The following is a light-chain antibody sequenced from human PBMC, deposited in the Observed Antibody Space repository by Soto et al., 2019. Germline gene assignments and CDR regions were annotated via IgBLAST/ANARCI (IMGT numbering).Light chain of an antibody. V-gene: IGKV1-39*01. CDR3: QQSNSAPRT. Sequence: DLQMTQSPSSLSASVGHRVTITCRASQSISSYLNWYQQKPGKAPKLLIYATSSLQSGVPSRVSGSGSGTDFTLTISSLQPEDFATYYCQQSNSAPRTFGQGTKLEIK. CDR2: ATS. CDR1: QSISSY. J-gene: IGKJ2*01.